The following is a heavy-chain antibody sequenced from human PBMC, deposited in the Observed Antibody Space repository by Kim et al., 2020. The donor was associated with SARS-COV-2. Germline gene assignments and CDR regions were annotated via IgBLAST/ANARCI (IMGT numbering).Heavy chain of an antibody. Sequence: GGSLRLSCAASGFTFSSFGMTWVRQAPGKGLEWVSFIGAGGATVYADSVRGRFTISRDNSKNTLYLQMNSLRVEDTALYYCVKKVAGSVANSFDPWGQGTLVTVSS. CDR3: VKKVAGSVANSFDP. J-gene: IGHJ5*02. CDR2: IGAGGAT. CDR1: GFTFSSFG. D-gene: IGHD6-19*01. V-gene: IGHV3-23*01.